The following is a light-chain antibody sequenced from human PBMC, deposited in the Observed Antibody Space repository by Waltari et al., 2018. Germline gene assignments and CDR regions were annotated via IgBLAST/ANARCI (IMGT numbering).Light chain of an antibody. CDR3: QERSDWRGLT. CDR1: QSFNNY. Sequence: EIVLTQSPATLSLSPGERAVLSCRASQSFNNYLAWYQQKPGQAPRILIYDASTRATGIAARFSGSGSGTDFTLTISSLEPEDSAVYYCQERSDWRGLTFGPGTKVDIK. J-gene: IGKJ3*01. V-gene: IGKV3-11*01. CDR2: DAS.